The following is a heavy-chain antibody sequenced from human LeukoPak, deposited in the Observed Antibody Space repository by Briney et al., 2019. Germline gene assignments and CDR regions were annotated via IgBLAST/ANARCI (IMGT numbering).Heavy chain of an antibody. Sequence: ASVKVSCKASGYTFTGYYMHWVRQAPGQGLEWMGWINPNSGGTNYAQKFQGRVTMTRDTSISTAYMELSRLRSDDTAVYYCARVMGYDSSGFDAFDIWGQGTMVTVSS. J-gene: IGHJ3*02. CDR3: ARVMGYDSSGFDAFDI. CDR2: INPNSGGT. V-gene: IGHV1-2*02. CDR1: GYTFTGYY. D-gene: IGHD3-22*01.